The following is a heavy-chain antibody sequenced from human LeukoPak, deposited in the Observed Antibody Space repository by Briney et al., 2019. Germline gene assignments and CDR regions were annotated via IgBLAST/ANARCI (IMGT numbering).Heavy chain of an antibody. Sequence: GGSLRLSCAGSGFTFSSYDMTWVRQAPGKGLEWVSSINTDGAYTFYADSVRGRFTISRDNSKNTLYLQMNSLRAEDTAVFYCAKRDSSGSYFFDYWGQGTLVTVSS. D-gene: IGHD3-22*01. CDR1: GFTFSSYD. V-gene: IGHV3-23*01. CDR3: AKRDSSGSYFFDY. J-gene: IGHJ4*02. CDR2: INTDGAYT.